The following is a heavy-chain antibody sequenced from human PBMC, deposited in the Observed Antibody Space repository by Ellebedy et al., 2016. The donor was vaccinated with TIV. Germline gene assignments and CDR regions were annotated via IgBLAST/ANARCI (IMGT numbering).Heavy chain of an antibody. J-gene: IGHJ3*02. V-gene: IGHV3-74*01. CDR3: ARASVGAFDI. CDR2: INSDGSST. Sequence: GESLKISCAASGFTFSSYWMHWVRQAPGKGLVWVSRINSDGSSTSYADSVKGRFTISRDNAKNTLYLQMNSRRAEDTAVYYCARASVGAFDIWGQGTMVTVSS. CDR1: GFTFSSYW. D-gene: IGHD3-16*01.